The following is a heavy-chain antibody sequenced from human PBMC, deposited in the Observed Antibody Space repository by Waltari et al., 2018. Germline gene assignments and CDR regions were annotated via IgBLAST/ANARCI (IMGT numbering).Heavy chain of an antibody. D-gene: IGHD3-3*01. CDR1: GFTFSSYA. CDR2: ISGSGGST. J-gene: IGHJ4*02. Sequence: EVQLLESGGGLVQPGGSLRLSCAASGFTFSSYAMSWVRQAPGKGLEWVSAISGSGGSTYYADSVKGRFTISRDNSKNTLYLQMNSLRAEDTAVYYCVKGSGYDFWSGYYFDYWVQGTLVTVSS. CDR3: VKGSGYDFWSGYYFDY. V-gene: IGHV3-23*01.